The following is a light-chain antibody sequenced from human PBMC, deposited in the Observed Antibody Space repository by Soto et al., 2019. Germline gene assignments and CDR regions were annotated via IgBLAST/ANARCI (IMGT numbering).Light chain of an antibody. CDR1: SSDVGSYNR. J-gene: IGLJ1*01. CDR3: SLYTSSSTYV. CDR2: EVS. V-gene: IGLV2-18*01. Sequence: QSSLTQPPSVSGSPGRSVTISCTGTSSDVGSYNRVSWYQQPPGTAPKVMIYEVSNRPSGVPDRFSGSKSGNTASLTISGLQDEDEADYYCSLYTSSSTYVFGTGTKVTV.